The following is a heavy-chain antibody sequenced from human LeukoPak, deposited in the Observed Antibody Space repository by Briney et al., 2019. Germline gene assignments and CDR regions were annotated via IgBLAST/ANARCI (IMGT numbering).Heavy chain of an antibody. CDR1: GASVSSGSDY. J-gene: IGHJ6*04. CDR2: IYTSGST. Sequence: SQTLSLTCTVAGASVSSGSDYWSWVRQPAGKGLDCIGHIYTSGSTNYNPSLKGRVTISLDPSKNQFSLKLSSVTAADTAVYYCARQTYGATDVWGKGTTVTVSS. D-gene: IGHD3-16*01. V-gene: IGHV4-61*09. CDR3: ARQTYGATDV.